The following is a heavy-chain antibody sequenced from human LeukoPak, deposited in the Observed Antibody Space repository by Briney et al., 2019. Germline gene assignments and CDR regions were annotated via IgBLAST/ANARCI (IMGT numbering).Heavy chain of an antibody. Sequence: GGSLRLSCAASGFSFSSYNMNWVRQAPGKGLEWVSYIGTSNTKYYADSVRGRFTISRDNGKNSVYLQMSSLRREDAAVYYCSRDGWYRGYDFDCLGQGGLAGVSS. CDR2: IGTSNTK. D-gene: IGHD5-12*01. CDR1: GFSFSSYN. J-gene: IGHJ4*02. CDR3: SRDGWYRGYDFDC. V-gene: IGHV3-48*01.